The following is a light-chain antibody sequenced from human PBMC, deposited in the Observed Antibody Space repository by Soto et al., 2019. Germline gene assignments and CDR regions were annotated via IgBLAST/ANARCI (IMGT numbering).Light chain of an antibody. CDR2: AAS. CDR3: QQSYSSPPT. CDR1: QGIGNA. V-gene: IGKV1-39*01. J-gene: IGKJ1*01. Sequence: IQMTQTPSSLSELVGDIVTISCRASQGIGNALGWYQQKPGKAPKLLIFAASSLQSGVPSRFSGSRSGPDFTLTISSLQPEDFATYYCQQSYSSPPTSAQRAKVDI.